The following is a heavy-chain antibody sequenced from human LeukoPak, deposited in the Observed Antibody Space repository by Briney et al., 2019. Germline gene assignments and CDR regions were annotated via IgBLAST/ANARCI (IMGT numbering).Heavy chain of an antibody. J-gene: IGHJ4*02. CDR2: IRSKANSYAT. CDR3: GRGHHWSVDY. CDR1: GFTFSGSA. Sequence: PGGSLRLTCAASGFTFSGSAMHWVRQASGKGLEWVGRIRSKANSYATAYAASVKGRFTISRDDSKNTAYLQMNSLKTQDTAVYYCGRGHHWSVDYWGQGTQVTVSS. D-gene: IGHD1-26*01. V-gene: IGHV3-73*01.